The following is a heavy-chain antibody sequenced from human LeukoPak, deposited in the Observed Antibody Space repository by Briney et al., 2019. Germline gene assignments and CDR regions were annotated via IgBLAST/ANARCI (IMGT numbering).Heavy chain of an antibody. CDR3: ANIEATGCEYFQH. CDR1: GFTFSHYD. D-gene: IGHD1-1*01. Sequence: PGGSLRLSCAASGFTFSHYDMSWVRQAPGKGLEWVSGISGSGSNTFYADSVKGRFTISRDNSKNTLYLQMRSLRAEDTAVYYCANIEATGCEYFQHWGQGTLVSVSS. V-gene: IGHV3-23*01. J-gene: IGHJ1*01. CDR2: ISGSGSNT.